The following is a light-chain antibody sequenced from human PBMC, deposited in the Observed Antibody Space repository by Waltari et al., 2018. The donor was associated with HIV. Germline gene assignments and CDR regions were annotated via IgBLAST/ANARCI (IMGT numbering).Light chain of an antibody. Sequence: QSALTQPASVSGSPGQSITISCTGTSSDVAASHHFSWYQQYPGKAPQFMIYDVNKRPSGVSSRFSGSKSGNTASLTISGLQAEDEADYYCCSYAGIRTLVFGGGTKVTVL. CDR2: DVN. CDR1: SSDVAASHH. CDR3: CSYAGIRTLV. J-gene: IGLJ3*02. V-gene: IGLV2-23*02.